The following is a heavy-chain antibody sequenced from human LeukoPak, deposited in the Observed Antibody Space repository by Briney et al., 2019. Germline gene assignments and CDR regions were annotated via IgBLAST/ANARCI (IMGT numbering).Heavy chain of an antibody. Sequence: SVKVSCKASGGTFSSYAISWVRQAPAQGLEWVGRIIPIFGTANYAQKFQGRVTITTDESTSTAYMELSSLRSEDTAVYYCARGTRYSGSYLDWGQGTLVTVSS. J-gene: IGHJ4*02. V-gene: IGHV1-69*05. D-gene: IGHD1-26*01. CDR2: IIPIFGTA. CDR1: GGTFSSYA. CDR3: ARGTRYSGSYLD.